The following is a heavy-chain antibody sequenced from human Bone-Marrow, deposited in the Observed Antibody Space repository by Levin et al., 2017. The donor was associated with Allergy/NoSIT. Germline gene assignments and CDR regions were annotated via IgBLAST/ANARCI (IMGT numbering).Heavy chain of an antibody. CDR3: ARDQSGWYFDGIGPRRDNALNI. CDR2: IIPTFGTT. D-gene: IGHD6-19*01. Sequence: SVKVSCKAHGGSFSCYIISWVRQAPGQGLEWMGGIIPTFGTTNYAQKFQGRVTITADESPSTAYMELSSLRSEDTAMYYCARDQSGWYFDGIGPRRDNALNIWGQGTMVTVSS. CDR1: GGSFSCYI. V-gene: IGHV1-69*13. J-gene: IGHJ3*02.